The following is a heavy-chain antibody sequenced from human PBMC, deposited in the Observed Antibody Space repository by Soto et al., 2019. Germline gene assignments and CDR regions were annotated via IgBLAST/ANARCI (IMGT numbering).Heavy chain of an antibody. J-gene: IGHJ4*02. Sequence: QITLTESGPMLVRPTQTLTLTCTFSGFSLSTSGVAVAWIRQPPGEALDWLAHIYWDDDRRYNSSLKSRLTITRYTSKDQVVLTLTNMDPMYTATYFCAHSQRGPRAFWGPGILVTVSS. CDR3: AHSQRGPRAF. V-gene: IGHV2-5*02. CDR1: GFSLSTSGVA. CDR2: IYWDDDR. D-gene: IGHD5-12*01.